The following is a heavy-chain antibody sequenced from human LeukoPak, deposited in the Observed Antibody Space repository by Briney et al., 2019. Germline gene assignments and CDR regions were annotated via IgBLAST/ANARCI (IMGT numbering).Heavy chain of an antibody. Sequence: GGSLRLSCAASGFTFSSYAMHWVRQAPGKGLEWVAVISYDGSNKYYADPVKGRFTISRDNSKNTLYLQMNSLRAEDTAVYYCARDGHRYYFDYWGQGTLVTVSS. J-gene: IGHJ4*02. D-gene: IGHD1-14*01. V-gene: IGHV3-30*04. CDR3: ARDGHRYYFDY. CDR1: GFTFSSYA. CDR2: ISYDGSNK.